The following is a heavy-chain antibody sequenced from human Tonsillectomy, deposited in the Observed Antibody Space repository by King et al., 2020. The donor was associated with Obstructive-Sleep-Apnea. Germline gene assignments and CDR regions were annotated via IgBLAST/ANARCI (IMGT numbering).Heavy chain of an antibody. Sequence: VQLVESGGGLVQPGGSLRRSCAASGFRFSSFWMSWVRQAPGKGLEWVANINQDGSEKYYVDSVRGRFTMSRDNAKTLLYRQMNSLRVEDTAVYYCARDVEAVEYYYGMDVWGQGTTVTVSS. CDR3: ARDVEAVEYYYGMDV. V-gene: IGHV3-7*01. D-gene: IGHD3-16*01. J-gene: IGHJ6*02. CDR1: GFRFSSFW. CDR2: INQDGSEK.